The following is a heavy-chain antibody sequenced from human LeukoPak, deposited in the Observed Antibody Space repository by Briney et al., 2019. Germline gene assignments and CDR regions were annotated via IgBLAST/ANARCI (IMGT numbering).Heavy chain of an antibody. Sequence: SETLSLTCTVSGGSISSYYWSWIRQPPGKGLEWIGYIYYSGSTNYNPSLKSRVTISVDTSKNQFSLKLSSVTAADTAVYYCARPASSGWPYWYFDLWGRGTLVTVSS. D-gene: IGHD6-19*01. CDR2: IYYSGST. V-gene: IGHV4-59*08. CDR1: GGSISSYY. J-gene: IGHJ2*01. CDR3: ARPASSGWPYWYFDL.